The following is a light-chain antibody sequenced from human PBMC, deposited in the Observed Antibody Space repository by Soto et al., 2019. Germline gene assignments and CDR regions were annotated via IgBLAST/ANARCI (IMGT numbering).Light chain of an antibody. V-gene: IGKV3-20*01. J-gene: IGKJ4*01. CDR3: QQYYSYPHT. Sequence: EIVLTQSPGTLSLSPGERATLSCRASQSVSSSYLAWYQQKPGQAPRLLIYGASSRATGIPDRFSGSGSGTDFTLTISRLEPEDFATYYCQQYYSYPHTFGGGTKVDIK. CDR2: GAS. CDR1: QSVSSSY.